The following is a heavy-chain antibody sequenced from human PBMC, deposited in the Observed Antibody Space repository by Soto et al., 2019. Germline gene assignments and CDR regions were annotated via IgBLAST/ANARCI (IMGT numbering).Heavy chain of an antibody. D-gene: IGHD5-12*01. CDR2: IYYTGST. CDR3: ARGVVDIVPSILSCYYMDV. Sequence: SETLSLTCTVSGGSITRTSWSWIRQPPGKGLEWIGLIYYTGSTSYNPSLKSRVTISLDTSKSQFSLELSSVTAADTAMYYCARGVVDIVPSILSCYYMDVWGKGTTVTVSS. J-gene: IGHJ6*03. V-gene: IGHV4-59*08. CDR1: GGSITRTS.